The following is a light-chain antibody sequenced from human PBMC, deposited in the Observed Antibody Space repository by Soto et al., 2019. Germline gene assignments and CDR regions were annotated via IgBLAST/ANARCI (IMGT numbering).Light chain of an antibody. V-gene: IGLV1-40*01. CDR3: RFYESSLSGVV. J-gene: IGLJ2*01. Sequence: QSVLTQPPSVCGAPGQRVTISCIRSSSNIGSGYDVHWYHQLPGTAPKLLIYGHSNRPSGVPYRFSGSKSRTSSYLDITGLHADVAADYYGRFYESSLSGVVFGGGTKLTVL. CDR2: GHS. CDR1: SSNIGSGYD.